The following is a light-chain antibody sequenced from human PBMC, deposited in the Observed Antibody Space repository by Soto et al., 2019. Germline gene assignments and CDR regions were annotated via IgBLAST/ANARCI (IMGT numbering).Light chain of an antibody. Sequence: QPASVSGSPGQSITISCTGTSSDVGGYNYVSWYQQHPGKAPKLMIYQVSNRPSGVSNRFSASKSGNTASLTISGLQAEDEADYYCSSYTTSSTRVFGGGTKVTVL. V-gene: IGLV2-14*01. CDR3: SSYTTSSTRV. J-gene: IGLJ3*02. CDR1: SSDVGGYNY. CDR2: QVS.